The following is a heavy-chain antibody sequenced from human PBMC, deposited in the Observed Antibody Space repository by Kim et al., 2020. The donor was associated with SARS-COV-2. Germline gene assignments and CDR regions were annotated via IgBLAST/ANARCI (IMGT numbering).Heavy chain of an antibody. CDR3: AKDMVYRRYSSGKDY. V-gene: IGHV3-9*01. D-gene: IGHD6-19*01. J-gene: IGHJ4*02. CDR2: INWNSGSI. CDR1: GFTFDDYA. Sequence: GGSLRLSCAASGFTFDDYAMHWVRQAPGKGLEWVSGINWNSGSIAYADSVKGRFTISRDNAKNSLYLQMNSLRPEDTAFYYCAKDMVYRRYSSGKDYWGQGTLVTVSS.